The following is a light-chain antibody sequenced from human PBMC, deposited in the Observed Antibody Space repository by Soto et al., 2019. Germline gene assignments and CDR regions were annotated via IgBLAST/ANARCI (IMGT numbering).Light chain of an antibody. J-gene: IGLJ1*01. V-gene: IGLV2-14*01. CDR2: EVN. CDR1: SXDVGAYNY. Sequence: QSVLTQPASVSGSPGQSITIRCTGTSXDVGAYNYVSWYQQYPGKAPKLIIYEVNIRPSGVSNRFSGSKSGNTASLTISGLQADDEADYYCSSYTRSSTYVFGTGTKVTVL. CDR3: SSYTRSSTYV.